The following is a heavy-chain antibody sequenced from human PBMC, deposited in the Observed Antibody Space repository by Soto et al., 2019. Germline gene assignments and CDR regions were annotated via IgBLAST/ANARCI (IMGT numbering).Heavy chain of an antibody. J-gene: IGHJ4*02. CDR1: GFTFSSYA. V-gene: IGHV3-23*01. D-gene: IGHD6-19*01. CDR3: AKPRLVAGLIKYVDFAS. CDR2: ISGTGVSS. Sequence: GGSLRLSCEVSGFTFSSYAMSWVRQSPGKGLEWVAVISGTGVSSQYADSVKGRFTISRDNSKNTLTLQMNSLRAEDTAVYYCAKPRLVAGLIKYVDFASWGQGTLVTVSS.